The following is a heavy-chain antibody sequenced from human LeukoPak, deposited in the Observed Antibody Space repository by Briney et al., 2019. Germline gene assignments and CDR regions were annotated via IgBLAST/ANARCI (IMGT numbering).Heavy chain of an antibody. CDR2: IYSSGST. J-gene: IGHJ4*02. CDR1: GGSINNYY. V-gene: IGHV4-4*09. CDR3: ARHVCSSTNCYNYFDY. Sequence: PSETLSLTCTVSGGSINNYYWSWIRQPLGKGLEWIGYIYSSGSTNYNPSLKSRVTISVDTSKNQFSLRLSSVTAADTAVYYCARHVCSSTNCYNYFDYWGQGSLVTVSS. D-gene: IGHD2-2*02.